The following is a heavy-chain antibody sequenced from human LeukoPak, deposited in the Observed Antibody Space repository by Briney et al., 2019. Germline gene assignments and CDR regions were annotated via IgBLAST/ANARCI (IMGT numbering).Heavy chain of an antibody. Sequence: GGSLRLSCAASGFTFSTFAMIWVRQAPGKGLEWVSAISGSGGSTYYADSVKGRFTISRDNSKNTLYLQMNSLRAEDTAVYYCAKDRDVWGSLLDYWGQGTLVTVSS. V-gene: IGHV3-23*01. CDR1: GFTFSTFA. CDR2: ISGSGGST. CDR3: AKDRDVWGSLLDY. J-gene: IGHJ4*02. D-gene: IGHD3-16*01.